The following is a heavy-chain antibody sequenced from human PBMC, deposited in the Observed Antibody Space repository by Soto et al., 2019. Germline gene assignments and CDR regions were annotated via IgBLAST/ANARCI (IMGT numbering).Heavy chain of an antibody. J-gene: IGHJ3*02. CDR3: ARVSSDFPKVDDSSGYLAFEI. V-gene: IGHV1-2*04. CDR2: INPNSGGT. Sequence: ASVKVSCKASGYTFTGYYMHWVRQAPGQGLEWMGWINPNSGGTNYAQKFQGWVTMTRDTSISTAYMELSRLRSDGTAVYYCARVSSDFPKVDDSSGYLAFEIWGQGTMVTVSS. D-gene: IGHD3-22*01. CDR1: GYTFTGYY.